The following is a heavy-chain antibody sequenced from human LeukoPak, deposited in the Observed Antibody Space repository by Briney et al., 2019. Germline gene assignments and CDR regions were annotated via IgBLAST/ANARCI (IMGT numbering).Heavy chain of an antibody. J-gene: IGHJ5*02. CDR1: GGSFSGYY. Sequence: SETLSLTCAVYGGSFSGYYWSWIRQPPGKGLEWIGEINHSGSTNYNPSLKSRVTISVDTSKNQFSLKLSSVTAADTAVYYCASRHYYDSKGGIGWFDPWGQGTLVTVSS. CDR2: INHSGST. D-gene: IGHD3-22*01. V-gene: IGHV4-34*01. CDR3: ASRHYYDSKGGIGWFDP.